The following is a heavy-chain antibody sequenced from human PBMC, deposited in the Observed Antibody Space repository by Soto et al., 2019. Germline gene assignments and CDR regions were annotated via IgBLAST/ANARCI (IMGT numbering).Heavy chain of an antibody. V-gene: IGHV3-23*01. CDR2: ISGSGDST. CDR3: ASDNGYYNFDQ. Sequence: EVQLLESGGGLVQPGGSLRLSCAASGFTFSSYAMSGVRQATGKGLEWVSAISGSGDSTYYADSVKGRFTISRGNSKNTLNLQMNSLRAEDTAIYYCASDNGYYNFDQWGQGTLVTVTS. J-gene: IGHJ4*02. D-gene: IGHD3-9*01. CDR1: GFTFSSYA.